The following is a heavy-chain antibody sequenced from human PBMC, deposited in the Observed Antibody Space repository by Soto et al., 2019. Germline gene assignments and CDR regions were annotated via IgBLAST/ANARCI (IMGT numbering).Heavy chain of an antibody. D-gene: IGHD2-15*01. Sequence: ASVKVSCKASGYTFTSYGISWVRQAPGQGLEWMGWISAYNGNTNYAKKLQGRVTMTTDTSTSTAYMELRSLRSDDTAVYYCARDAPLGYCSGGSCVSWFDPWGQGTLVTVCS. CDR1: GYTFTSYG. CDR3: ARDAPLGYCSGGSCVSWFDP. V-gene: IGHV1-18*01. J-gene: IGHJ5*02. CDR2: ISAYNGNT.